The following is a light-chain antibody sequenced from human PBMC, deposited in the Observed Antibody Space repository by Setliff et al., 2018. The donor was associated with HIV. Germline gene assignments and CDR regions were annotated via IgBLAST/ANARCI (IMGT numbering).Light chain of an antibody. Sequence: SALTQPPSVSAAPGQNVTISCSGSSSNIGSNYVSWYQQLPGTAPKLLMFDDDKRPPGIPDRFSGSKSGTSATLDITGLQTGDEADYYCATWDTALSGWVFGEGTK. CDR1: SSNIGSNY. CDR2: DDD. CDR3: ATWDTALSGWV. J-gene: IGLJ3*02. V-gene: IGLV1-51*01.